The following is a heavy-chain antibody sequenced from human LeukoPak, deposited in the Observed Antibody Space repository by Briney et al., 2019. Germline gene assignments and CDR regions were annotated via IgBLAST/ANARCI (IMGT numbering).Heavy chain of an antibody. V-gene: IGHV1-46*01. CDR3: ARDRDPGYCSGGSCYGYYYGMDV. J-gene: IGHJ6*02. Sequence: ASVKVSCKASGYTFTSYYMHWVRQAPGQGLEWMGIINPSGGSTNYAQKFQGRVTMTRDTSTSTAYMELSSLRSEDTAVYYCARDRDPGYCSGGSCYGYYYGMDVWGQGTTVTVSS. CDR1: GYTFTSYY. CDR2: INPSGGST. D-gene: IGHD2-15*01.